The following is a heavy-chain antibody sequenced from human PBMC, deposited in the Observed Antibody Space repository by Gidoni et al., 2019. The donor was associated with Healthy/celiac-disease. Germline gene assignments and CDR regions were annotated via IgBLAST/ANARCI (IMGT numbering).Heavy chain of an antibody. V-gene: IGHV1-69*01. CDR3: AGVRRLRATTYFDY. CDR2: IIPIFGTA. CDR1: GGTFSSYA. J-gene: IGHJ4*02. D-gene: IGHD1-26*01. Sequence: QVQLVQSAAEVKKPGSSVKVSCKASGGTFSSYAISWVRQAPEQGLEWMGGIIPIFGTANYAQKFQGRVTITADESTSTAYMELSSLGSEDTAVYYCAGVRRLRATTYFDYWGQGTLVTVSS.